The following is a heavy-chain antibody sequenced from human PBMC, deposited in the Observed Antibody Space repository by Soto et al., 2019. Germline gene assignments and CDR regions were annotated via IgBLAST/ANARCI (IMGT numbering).Heavy chain of an antibody. D-gene: IGHD3-22*01. CDR1: GGTFSSYA. J-gene: IGHJ6*02. CDR2: IIPIFGTA. CDR3: AITYYYDSSGYYGHYYYGMDV. V-gene: IGHV1-69*12. Sequence: QVQLVQSGAEVKKPGSSVKVSCKASGGTFSSYAISWVRQAPGQGLEWMGGIIPIFGTANYAQKFQGRVTITADESTSTAYMVLSSLRSEDTAVYYCAITYYYDSSGYYGHYYYGMDVWGQGTTVTVSS.